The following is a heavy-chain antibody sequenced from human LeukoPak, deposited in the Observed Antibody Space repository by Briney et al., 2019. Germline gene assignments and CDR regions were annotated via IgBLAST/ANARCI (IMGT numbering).Heavy chain of an antibody. CDR1: GFSFSNYW. D-gene: IGHD3-9*01. V-gene: IGHV3-74*01. Sequence: GGSLRLSCAASGFSFSNYWMHWVRQAPGKGLMWVSHINNYGGTTSYADPVKGRFTISRDNAKNTLYLQMNTLRVEDTAVYYCIRDLMDYDVSTGLHHYYMDVWGQGTTVTVSS. CDR3: IRDLMDYDVSTGLHHYYMDV. J-gene: IGHJ6*02. CDR2: INNYGGTT.